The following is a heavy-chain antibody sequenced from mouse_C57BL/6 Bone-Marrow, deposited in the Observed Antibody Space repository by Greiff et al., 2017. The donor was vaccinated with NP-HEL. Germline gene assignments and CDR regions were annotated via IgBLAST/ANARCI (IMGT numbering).Heavy chain of an antibody. J-gene: IGHJ1*03. V-gene: IGHV1-81*01. Sequence: QVQLQQSGAELARPGASVKLSCKASGYTFTSYGISWVKQRTGQGLEWIGEIYPRSGNTYYNEKFKGKATLTADKSSSTAYMELRSLTSEDSAVYFCARDHYYGSPHWYFDVWGTGTTVTVSS. D-gene: IGHD1-1*01. CDR2: IYPRSGNT. CDR1: GYTFTSYG. CDR3: ARDHYYGSPHWYFDV.